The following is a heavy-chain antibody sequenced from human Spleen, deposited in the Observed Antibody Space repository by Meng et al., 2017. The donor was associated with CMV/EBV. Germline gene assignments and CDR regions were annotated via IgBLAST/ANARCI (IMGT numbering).Heavy chain of an antibody. V-gene: IGHV3-23*01. CDR2: ISGSGEST. D-gene: IGHD3-3*01. J-gene: IGHJ4*02. CDR1: GFAFSSFA. Sequence: GGSLRLSCAASGFAFSSFAMNWVRQAPGKGLEWVSGISGSGESTLYADSVKGRFTISRDNSMDTLNLQMNSLRAEDTAIYYCAKTIFGVITRGFDYWGQGTLVTVSS. CDR3: AKTIFGVITRGFDY.